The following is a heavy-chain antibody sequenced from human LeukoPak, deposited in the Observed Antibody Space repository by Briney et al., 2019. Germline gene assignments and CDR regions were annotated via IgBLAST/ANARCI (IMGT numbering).Heavy chain of an antibody. Sequence: GGSLRLSCAASGFTVSSNYMSWVRQAPGKGLEWVAVISYDGSNKYYADSVKGRFTISRDNSKNTLYLQMNSLRAEDTAVYYCARDVNYYDSSGYYDYWGQGTLVTVSS. CDR2: ISYDGSNK. CDR3: ARDVNYYDSSGYYDY. CDR1: GFTVSSNY. V-gene: IGHV3-30-3*01. D-gene: IGHD3-22*01. J-gene: IGHJ4*02.